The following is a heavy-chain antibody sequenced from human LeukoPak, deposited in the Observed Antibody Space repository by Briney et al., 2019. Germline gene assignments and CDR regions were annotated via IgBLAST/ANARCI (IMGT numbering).Heavy chain of an antibody. V-gene: IGHV1-8*01. CDR2: MNPNSGNT. CDR1: GYTFTNYD. Sequence: GASVKVSCKASGYTFTNYDINWVRQATGQGLEWMGWMNPNSGNTGYAQKFQGRVTMTRNTSISTAYMELSSLRSEDTAVYYCARRTMWDTNGWLSPDYWGQGTLVTVSS. J-gene: IGHJ4*02. CDR3: ARRTMWDTNGWLSPDY. D-gene: IGHD6-19*01.